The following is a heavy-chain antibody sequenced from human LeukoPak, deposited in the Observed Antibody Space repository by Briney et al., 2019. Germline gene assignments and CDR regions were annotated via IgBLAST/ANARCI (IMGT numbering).Heavy chain of an antibody. Sequence: PGESLRLSCAASGFTFSSYWMHWVRQAPGKGLVWVSLIKSDGSSTSYADSVKGRFTISRDNAKNTLYLQMNSLRAEDTAVYYCARDRGYAFDIWGQGTMVTVSS. CDR3: ARDRGYAFDI. CDR2: IKSDGSST. D-gene: IGHD3-22*01. V-gene: IGHV3-74*01. J-gene: IGHJ3*02. CDR1: GFTFSSYW.